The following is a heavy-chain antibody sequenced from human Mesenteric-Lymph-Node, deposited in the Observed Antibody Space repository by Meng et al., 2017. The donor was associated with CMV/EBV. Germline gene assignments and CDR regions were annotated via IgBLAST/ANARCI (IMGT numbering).Heavy chain of an antibody. CDR1: FSNYA. D-gene: IGHD3-22*01. CDR3: ARDFYYDRSDYYYVYWYFDL. J-gene: IGHJ2*01. Sequence: FSNYAMSWVRQAPGKGLEWVASIKQDGSDTYYVDSVTGRFIISRDNAKNSLYLQMNSLRAEDTAVYYCARDFYYDRSDYYYVYWYFDLWGRGTLVTVSS. V-gene: IGHV3-7*04. CDR2: IKQDGSDT.